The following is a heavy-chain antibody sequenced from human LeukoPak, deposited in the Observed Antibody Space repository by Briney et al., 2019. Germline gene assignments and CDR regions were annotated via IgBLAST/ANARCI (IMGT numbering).Heavy chain of an antibody. D-gene: IGHD6-13*01. J-gene: IGHJ4*02. Sequence: GASVKVSCKASGYTFTSYGISWVRQAPGQGLEWMGWISAYNGNTNYAQKLQGRVTMTTDTSTSTAYMELRSLRSDDTAVYYCAREAAAAGTPPSFDYWGQGTLVTVSS. CDR1: GYTFTSYG. CDR3: AREAAAAGTPPSFDY. CDR2: ISAYNGNT. V-gene: IGHV1-18*01.